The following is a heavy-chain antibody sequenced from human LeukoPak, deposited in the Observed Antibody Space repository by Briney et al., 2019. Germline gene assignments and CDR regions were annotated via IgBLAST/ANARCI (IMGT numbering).Heavy chain of an antibody. V-gene: IGHV3-23*01. CDR2: IDASGGST. CDR1: GFTFSSYA. Sequence: GGSLRLSCAATGFTFSSYAMTWVRQAPGKGLEWVSSIDASGGSTYYADSVKGRFTISRDNSKNTFFLQMNTLRAADTAVYYCAKGSGSGWYGWFAPWGQGTLVTVSS. D-gene: IGHD6-19*01. J-gene: IGHJ5*02. CDR3: AKGSGSGWYGWFAP.